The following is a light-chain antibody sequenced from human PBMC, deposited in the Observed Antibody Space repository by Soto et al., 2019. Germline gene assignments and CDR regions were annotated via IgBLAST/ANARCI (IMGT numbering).Light chain of an antibody. CDR1: SSNIGAGYD. CDR2: VNI. V-gene: IGLV1-40*01. CDR3: QSYDSSLSVV. J-gene: IGLJ2*01. Sequence: QAVVTQEPSVSGAPGQRVTISCTGSSSNIGAGYDVHWYQQLPGTAPKLLIYVNINRPSGVPDRFSGSKSGTSASLAITGLQAEDEADYYCQSYDSSLSVVFGGGTKLTVL.